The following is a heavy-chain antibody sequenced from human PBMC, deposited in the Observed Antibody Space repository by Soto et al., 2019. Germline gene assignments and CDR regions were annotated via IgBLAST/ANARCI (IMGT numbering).Heavy chain of an antibody. V-gene: IGHV1-69*02. CDR1: GGTFRSYT. Sequence: QVQLVQSGAEVKKPGSSVKVSCKASGGTFRSYTISWVRQAPGQGLEWMGRIIPILVVPNYAQKFQGRVTITADKSTSTAYMELSSLRSEDTAVYYCARAPQSSSWYYFDYWGQGTLVTVSS. J-gene: IGHJ4*02. D-gene: IGHD6-13*01. CDR2: IIPILVVP. CDR3: ARAPQSSSWYYFDY.